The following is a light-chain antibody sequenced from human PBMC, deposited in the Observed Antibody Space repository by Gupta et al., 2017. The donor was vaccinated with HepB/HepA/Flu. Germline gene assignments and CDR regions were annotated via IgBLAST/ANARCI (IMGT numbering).Light chain of an antibody. CDR1: QNINSS. J-gene: IGKJ4*01. V-gene: IGKV1-39*01. CDR3: QHTYSSPVT. CDR2: AAS. Sequence: DIQMTQSPSSLSASIGDRVTCTCRASQNINSSLNWYQQRPGEVPKLLIYAASSLQSGVPSTFSGSRSGRTFTLTIIRRQPQDFATSYCQHTYSSPVTFGGGTKVEIK.